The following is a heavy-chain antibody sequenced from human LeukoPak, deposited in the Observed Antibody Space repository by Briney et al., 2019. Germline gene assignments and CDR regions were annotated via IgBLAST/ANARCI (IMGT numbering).Heavy chain of an antibody. CDR3: AREGGIAAGWETD. Sequence: ASVKVSCKVPGYSFINSGISWVRQAPGQGLEWMGWISVNGGYTNSAQSHRDRVTLTTDTSTSTAYLELTDLRSDDTAVYYCAREGGIAAGWETDWGQGTLVTVSS. J-gene: IGHJ4*02. CDR1: GYSFINSG. CDR2: ISVNGGYT. V-gene: IGHV1-18*01. D-gene: IGHD6-13*01.